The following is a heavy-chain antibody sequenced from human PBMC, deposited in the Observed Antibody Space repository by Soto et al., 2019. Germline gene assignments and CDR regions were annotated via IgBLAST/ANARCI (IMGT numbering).Heavy chain of an antibody. Sequence: GGSLRLSCAASGFTFSSYGMHWVRQAPGKGLEWVAVISYDGSNKYYADSVKGRFTISRDNSKNTLYLQMNSLRAEDTAVYYCAKDRAGYNTKNYYYYYGMDVWGQGTTVTVSS. V-gene: IGHV3-30*18. D-gene: IGHD5-12*01. J-gene: IGHJ6*02. CDR3: AKDRAGYNTKNYYYYYGMDV. CDR2: ISYDGSNK. CDR1: GFTFSSYG.